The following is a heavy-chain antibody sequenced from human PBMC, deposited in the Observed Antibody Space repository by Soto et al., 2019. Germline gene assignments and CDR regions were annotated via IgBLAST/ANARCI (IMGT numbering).Heavy chain of an antibody. CDR1: GGSISSSHW. Sequence: QVQLQESGPGLVKPSGTLSLTCAVSGGSISSSHWWTWVRQSPGKGLEYIGEISHSGTSNSNPSPESRVTLSVDKSKIHSSLTLTSATAAGTAVYYCARFVLTITRAAFDAWGQGTLVIVSS. V-gene: IGHV4-4*02. D-gene: IGHD3-9*01. CDR3: ARFVLTITRAAFDA. J-gene: IGHJ3*01. CDR2: ISHSGTS.